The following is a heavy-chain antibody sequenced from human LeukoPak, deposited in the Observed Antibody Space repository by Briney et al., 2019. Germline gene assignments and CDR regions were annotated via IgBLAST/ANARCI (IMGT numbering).Heavy chain of an antibody. CDR2: IFYTGST. CDR3: ARRYTGSSYAYDI. V-gene: IGHV4-39*07. D-gene: IGHD1-26*01. J-gene: IGHJ3*02. CDR1: GGSISSSSYY. Sequence: SETLSLTCTVSGGSISSSSYYWGWIRQPPGKGLEWIGSIFYTGSTYYNPSLESRVTISSDTSKNQFSLRLSSVTAADTAVYYCARRYTGSSYAYDIWGQGTMVAVSS.